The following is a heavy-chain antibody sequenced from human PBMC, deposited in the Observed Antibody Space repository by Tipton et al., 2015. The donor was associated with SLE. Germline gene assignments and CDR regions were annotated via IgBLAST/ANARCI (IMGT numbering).Heavy chain of an antibody. J-gene: IGHJ5*02. V-gene: IGHV4-39*07. D-gene: IGHD5-18*01. CDR1: GGSISSSSYY. CDR3: ARQERGVQQWLRGVFHWFDP. Sequence: GLVKPSETLSLTCLVSGGSISSSSYYWGWVRQPPGQGLEWIGSISYSGPTYYKSSLKSRVTISVDTSQNQFSLKLSSVTAADTAVYFCARQERGVQQWLRGVFHWFDPWGQGTLVTVSS. CDR2: ISYSGPT.